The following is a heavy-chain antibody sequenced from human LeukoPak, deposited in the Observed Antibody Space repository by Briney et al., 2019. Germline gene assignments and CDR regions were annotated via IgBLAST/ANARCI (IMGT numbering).Heavy chain of an antibody. V-gene: IGHV3-74*01. J-gene: IGHJ4*02. CDR3: ARLNWQLDHYFDY. D-gene: IGHD6-6*01. Sequence: PGGSLRLSCAASGXSFSTYWMHWVRQAPGKGLVWVSRINSDGSGTDYADSVKGRFSTSRDNGKNTVYLQMNSLRAEDTAVYYCARLNWQLDHYFDYWGQGTPVTVSS. CDR1: GXSFSTYW. CDR2: INSDGSGT.